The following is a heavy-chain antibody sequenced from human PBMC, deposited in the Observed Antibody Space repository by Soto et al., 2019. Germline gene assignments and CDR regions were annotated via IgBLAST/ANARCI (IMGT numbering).Heavy chain of an antibody. CDR1: GFDASVDF. V-gene: IGHV3-66*01. J-gene: IGHJ6*02. Sequence: GGSLRLSCAASGFDASVDFMTWVRQAPGKGLEWVSAINAGTTFYADSVKGRFTISKDDSKNTLFLQMNSLRVEDTAMYYCVRENYYYGMDVWGQGTVVTVSS. CDR3: VRENYYYGMDV. CDR2: INAGTT.